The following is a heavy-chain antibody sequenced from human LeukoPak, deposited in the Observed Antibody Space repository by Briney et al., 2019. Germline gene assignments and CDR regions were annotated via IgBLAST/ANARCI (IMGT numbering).Heavy chain of an antibody. Sequence: SETLSLTCAVYGGSFSGYYWSWIRQPPGKGLEWIGEINHSGSTNYNPSLKSRVTISVDTSKNQFSLKLSSVTAADTAVYYCARDSKYSSSSGLGYWGQGTLVTVSS. J-gene: IGHJ4*02. D-gene: IGHD6-6*01. CDR2: INHSGST. CDR3: ARDSKYSSSSGLGY. V-gene: IGHV4-34*01. CDR1: GGSFSGYY.